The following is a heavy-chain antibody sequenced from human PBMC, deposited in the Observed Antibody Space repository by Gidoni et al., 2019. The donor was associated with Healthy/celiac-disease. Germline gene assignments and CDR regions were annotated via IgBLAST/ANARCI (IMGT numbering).Heavy chain of an antibody. CDR3: AKMGGRRDGYNWSWYFDL. CDR2: ISGSGGST. J-gene: IGHJ2*01. D-gene: IGHD5-12*01. V-gene: IGHV3-23*01. CDR1: GFTFSSYA. Sequence: EVQLLESGGGLVQPGGSLRLSCAASGFTFSSYAMSWVRQAPGKGLEWGSAISGSGGSTYYADSVKGRFTISRDNSKNTLYLQMNSLRAEDTAVYYCAKMGGRRDGYNWSWYFDLWGRGTLVTVSS.